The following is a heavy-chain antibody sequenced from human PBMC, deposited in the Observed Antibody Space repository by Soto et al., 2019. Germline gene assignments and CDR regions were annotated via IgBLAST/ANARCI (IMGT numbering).Heavy chain of an antibody. D-gene: IGHD3-22*01. Sequence: EVQLLESGGGLVQPGGSLRLSCAASGFTFSSYAMSWVRQAPGKGLEWVSAISGSGGSTYYADSVKGRFTISRDNSKNTLYLQMNSLRAEDRAVYYCAKLPYSSGYHSPNDYWGQGTLVTVSS. CDR3: AKLPYSSGYHSPNDY. CDR1: GFTFSSYA. V-gene: IGHV3-23*01. CDR2: ISGSGGST. J-gene: IGHJ4*02.